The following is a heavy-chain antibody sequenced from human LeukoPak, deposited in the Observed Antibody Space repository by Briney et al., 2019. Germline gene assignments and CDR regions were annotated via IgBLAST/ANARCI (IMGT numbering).Heavy chain of an antibody. D-gene: IGHD5-12*01. CDR2: ISYDGSNK. CDR3: ARGPSGYHNT. J-gene: IGHJ4*02. V-gene: IGHV3-30*04. CDR1: GFTFSSYA. Sequence: TGGSLRLSCAASGFTFSSYAMHWVRQAPGKGLEWVAVISYDGSNKYYADSVKGRFTISRDNAKNSLSLQMNSLRAEDAAVYYCARGPSGYHNTGGQGTLVTVSS.